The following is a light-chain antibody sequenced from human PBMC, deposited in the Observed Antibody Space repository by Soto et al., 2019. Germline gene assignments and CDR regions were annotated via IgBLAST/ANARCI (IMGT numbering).Light chain of an antibody. CDR3: QPYNNWPLT. CDR2: DTS. J-gene: IGKJ4*01. CDR1: QGIGDT. V-gene: IGKV3-15*01. Sequence: EVVMRQSPATLSVPPGEGATLSCRASQGIGDTLAWYQHKPGQTPRLLIYDTSTRATGVPTRFSGSRSGAEFTLTINSLQYADFAVSYCQPYNNWPLTFGGGTKVDI.